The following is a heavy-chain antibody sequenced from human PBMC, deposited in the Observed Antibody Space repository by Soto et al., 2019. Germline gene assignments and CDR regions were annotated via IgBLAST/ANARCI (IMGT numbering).Heavy chain of an antibody. CDR3: AKDVVVVVAATPSLDY. D-gene: IGHD2-15*01. V-gene: IGHV3-23*01. Sequence: GGSLRLSCAASGFTFSSYAMSWVRQAPGKGLEWVSAISGSGGSTYYADSVKGRFTISRDNSKNTLYLQMNSLRAEDTAVYYCAKDVVVVVAATPSLDYWGQGTLVTVSS. CDR2: ISGSGGST. CDR1: GFTFSSYA. J-gene: IGHJ4*02.